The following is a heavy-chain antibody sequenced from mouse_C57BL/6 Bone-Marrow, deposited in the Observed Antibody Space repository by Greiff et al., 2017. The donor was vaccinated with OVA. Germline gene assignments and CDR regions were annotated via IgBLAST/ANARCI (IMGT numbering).Heavy chain of an antibody. Sequence: QVQLQQSGAELVRPGASVTLSCKASGYTFTDYEMHWVKQTPVHGLEWIGAIDPETGGTAYNQKFKGKAILTADKSSSTAYMELRSLTSEDSAVYYCTRQIPYYYGSSPDYYAIDYWGQGTSVTVSS. CDR1: GYTFTDYE. V-gene: IGHV1-15*01. CDR3: TRQIPYYYGSSPDYYAIDY. J-gene: IGHJ4*01. CDR2: IDPETGGT. D-gene: IGHD1-1*01.